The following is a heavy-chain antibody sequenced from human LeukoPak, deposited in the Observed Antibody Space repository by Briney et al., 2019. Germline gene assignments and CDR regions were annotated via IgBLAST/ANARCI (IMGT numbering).Heavy chain of an antibody. CDR2: ISSSSSYI. Sequence: GGSLRLSCAASGFTFSSYSMNWVRQAPGKGLEWVSYISSSSSYIYYADSVKGRFTISRDNAKNSLYLQMNSLRAEDTAVYYCARGDSSSSNDAFDIWGQGTMVTVSS. CDR1: GFTFSSYS. CDR3: ARGDSSSSNDAFDI. V-gene: IGHV3-21*05. D-gene: IGHD6-13*01. J-gene: IGHJ3*02.